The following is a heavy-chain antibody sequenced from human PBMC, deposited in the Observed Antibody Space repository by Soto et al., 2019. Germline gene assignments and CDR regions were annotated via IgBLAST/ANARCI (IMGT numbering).Heavy chain of an antibody. CDR2: INNDGSTT. J-gene: IGHJ4*02. D-gene: IGHD2-15*01. Sequence: EVQLAESGGGLVQPGGSLRLSCAASGFTFNSYWMHWVRQVPGKGLVWVSRINNDGSTTNYADSVKGRFTISRDKARNTVYLQMNSLRADDTAVYYCVRGVIAANCFDYWGQGTLVTVSS. CDR1: GFTFNSYW. CDR3: VRGVIAANCFDY. V-gene: IGHV3-74*01.